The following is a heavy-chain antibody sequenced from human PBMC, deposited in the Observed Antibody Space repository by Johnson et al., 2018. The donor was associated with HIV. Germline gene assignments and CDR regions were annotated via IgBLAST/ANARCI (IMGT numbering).Heavy chain of an antibody. V-gene: IGHV3-30*04. J-gene: IGHJ3*02. Sequence: VQLVESGGGVVQPGRSLRLSCAASGFSFSRYVMHWVRQAPGKGLEWVAVISYDGSNKYYADSVKGRFTISRDNSKNTLYLQMNSLRAEDTAVYYCARGKWRGGSGTDDVFDIWGQGTMVTVS. CDR2: ISYDGSNK. CDR1: GFSFSRYV. CDR3: ARGKWRGGSGTDDVFDI. D-gene: IGHD3-10*01.